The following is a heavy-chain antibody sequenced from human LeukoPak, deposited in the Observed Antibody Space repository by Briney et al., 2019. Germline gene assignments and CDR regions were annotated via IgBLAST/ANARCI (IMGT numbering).Heavy chain of an antibody. D-gene: IGHD3-3*01. CDR2: FCGSGRTT. V-gene: IGHV3-48*04. Sequence: GGSLRLSCAASWFTFSSHGMKWGRQAPGEGLEMVSYFCGSGRTTFYADSVKGRFTISRDNAKNSLYLQMSSLRVEDTAVYYCASWAGNTQSDSWSGPFDYWGQGTLVTVSS. CDR3: ASWAGNTQSDSWSGPFDY. J-gene: IGHJ4*02. CDR1: WFTFSSHG.